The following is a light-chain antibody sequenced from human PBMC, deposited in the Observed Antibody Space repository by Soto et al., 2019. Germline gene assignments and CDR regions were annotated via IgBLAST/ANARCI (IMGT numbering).Light chain of an antibody. CDR2: DAS. CDR3: QVRGSGPPELT. CDR1: ESVSRN. J-gene: IGKJ4*01. V-gene: IGKV3-11*01. Sequence: EIVMTQSPATLSVSPGERATLSCRASESVSRNLAWYQQKPGQAPRLLIYDASNRATGIPARFSGSGSWTDFTLAISSLEPEDFGVYYCQVRGSGPPELTLGGGTKVDIK.